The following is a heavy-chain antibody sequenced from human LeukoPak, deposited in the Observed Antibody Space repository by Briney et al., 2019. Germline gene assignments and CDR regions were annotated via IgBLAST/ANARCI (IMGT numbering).Heavy chain of an antibody. CDR3: ARHVLRFQSREVDY. Sequence: PSETLSLTCTVSGGSISSSSYYWGWIRRPPGKGLEWIGSIYYSGSTYYNPSLKSRVTISVDTSKNQFSLKLSSVTAADTAVYYCARHVLRFQSREVDYWGQGTLVTVSS. CDR2: IYYSGST. J-gene: IGHJ4*02. D-gene: IGHD3-3*01. CDR1: GGSISSSSYY. V-gene: IGHV4-39*01.